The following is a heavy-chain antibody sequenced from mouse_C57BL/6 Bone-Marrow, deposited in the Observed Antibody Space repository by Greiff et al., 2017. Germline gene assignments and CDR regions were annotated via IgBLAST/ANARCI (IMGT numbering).Heavy chain of an antibody. Sequence: QVQLQQPGAELVKPGASVKLSCKASGYTFTSYWMQWVKQRPGQGLEWIGGIDPSDSYTNYNQKFKGKATLTVDTSSSTAYMQLSSLTSEDSAVYYCARCLYYDYAWFADWGQGTLVTVSA. CDR1: GYTFTSYW. V-gene: IGHV1-50*01. CDR3: ARCLYYDYAWFAD. CDR2: IDPSDSYT. D-gene: IGHD2-4*01. J-gene: IGHJ3*01.